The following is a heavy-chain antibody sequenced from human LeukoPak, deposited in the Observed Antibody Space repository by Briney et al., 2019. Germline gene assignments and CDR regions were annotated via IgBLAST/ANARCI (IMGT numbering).Heavy chain of an antibody. J-gene: IGHJ4*02. CDR3: ATDQRYAFDY. V-gene: IGHV3-48*02. D-gene: IGHD3-9*01. CDR1: GFSFTDYP. CDR2: IRTTAEGAKYA. Sequence: RGSLRLFCATSGFSFTDYPMNWVRQAPGKELKWISNIRTTAEGAKYAYYADSVKGRVTISRDDGKNTLYLHMNSLRDDDTAVYYCATDQRYAFDYWGQGILVTVSS.